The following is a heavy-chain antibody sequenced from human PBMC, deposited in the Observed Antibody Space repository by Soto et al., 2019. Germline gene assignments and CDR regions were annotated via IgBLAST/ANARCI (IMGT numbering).Heavy chain of an antibody. V-gene: IGHV1-69*02. CDR3: AIWNEMAIIKETPYYYYGMDV. J-gene: IGHJ6*02. Sequence: QVQLVQSGAEVKKPGSSVKVSCEASGGTLNSNTVTWVRQAPGQRLEWVGKITPILGVTTYAQRFQGRVTITADKSTSTVYMDLSGLRSEESAVYYCAIWNEMAIIKETPYYYYGMDVWGQGTTVTVSS. CDR1: GGTLNSNT. D-gene: IGHD2-21*01. CDR2: ITPILGVT.